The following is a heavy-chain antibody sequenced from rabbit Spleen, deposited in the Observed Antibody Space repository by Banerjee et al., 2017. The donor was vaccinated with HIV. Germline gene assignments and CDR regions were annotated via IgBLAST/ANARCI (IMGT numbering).Heavy chain of an antibody. V-gene: IGHV1S40*01. Sequence: QSLEESGGDLVKPGASLTLTCKASGIDFSFGYNYMCWVRQAPGKGPEWIACIYGGSTDTWYASWVNGRFTISKTSSTTVTLQMTSLTAADTATYFCVRKSASGTYPFNLWGQGTLVTVS. CDR1: GIDFSFGYNY. CDR3: VRKSASGTYPFNL. D-gene: IGHD1-1*01. J-gene: IGHJ4*01. CDR2: IYGGSTDT.